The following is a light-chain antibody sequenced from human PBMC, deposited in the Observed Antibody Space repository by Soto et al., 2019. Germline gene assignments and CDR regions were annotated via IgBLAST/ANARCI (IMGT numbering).Light chain of an antibody. V-gene: IGKV1-13*02. CDR2: ESS. CDR1: QGISTL. J-gene: IGKJ5*01. CDR3: QHFKSFPVT. Sequence: AIQLTQSPSSLSASVGDRVTITCRASQGISTLLAWYQQKPGKAPTVLIYESSLLQSGVPSRVRGSGSGTDFTLTISLLQPEYFATYYCQHFKSFPVTFGQGTLLEIK.